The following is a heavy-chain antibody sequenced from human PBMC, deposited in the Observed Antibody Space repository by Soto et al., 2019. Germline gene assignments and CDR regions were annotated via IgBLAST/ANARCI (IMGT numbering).Heavy chain of an antibody. D-gene: IGHD2-2*01. CDR1: GFTFMSYG. J-gene: IGHJ6*02. CDR3: ARDRLVPYGYGMDV. Sequence: PGGSLRLSCAASGFTFMSYGIHWVRQAPGKGLEWVALIWFDGSKKYYVDSVKGRFAVSRDNSKNTLYLQMNSLRVEDTAVYYCARDRLVPYGYGMDVWGQGTTVTVSS. V-gene: IGHV3-33*01. CDR2: IWFDGSKK.